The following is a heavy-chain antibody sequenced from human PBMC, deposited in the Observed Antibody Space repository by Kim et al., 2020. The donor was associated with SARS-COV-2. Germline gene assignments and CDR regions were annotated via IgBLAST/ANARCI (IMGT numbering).Heavy chain of an antibody. V-gene: IGHV3-30-3*01. Sequence: GGSLRLSCAASGFTFGTYAIHWVRQAPGKGLEWVAIISYDGSNKYYADSVKGRFTISRDNSKNTLYLQMNSLRAEDTAVYYCARAGYGNYYYGMDVWGQGTTVTVSS. J-gene: IGHJ6*02. CDR2: ISYDGSNK. CDR3: ARAGYGNYYYGMDV. CDR1: GFTFGTYA. D-gene: IGHD5-18*01.